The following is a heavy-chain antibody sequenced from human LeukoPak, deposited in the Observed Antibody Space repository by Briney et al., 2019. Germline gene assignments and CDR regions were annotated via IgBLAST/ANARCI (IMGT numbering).Heavy chain of an antibody. Sequence: SVKVSCKASGGTFSSYAISWVRQAPGQGLEWMGRIIPILGIANYAQKFQGRVTITADKSTSTAYMELSSLRSEDTALYYCARDLDSSGYYLFDYWGQGTLVTVSS. D-gene: IGHD3-22*01. V-gene: IGHV1-69*04. J-gene: IGHJ4*02. CDR2: IIPILGIA. CDR3: ARDLDSSGYYLFDY. CDR1: GGTFSSYA.